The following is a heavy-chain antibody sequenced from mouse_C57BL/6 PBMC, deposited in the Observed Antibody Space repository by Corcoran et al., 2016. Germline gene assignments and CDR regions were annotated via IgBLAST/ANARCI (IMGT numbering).Heavy chain of an antibody. D-gene: IGHD2-4*01. Sequence: QIQLVQSGPELKKPGETVKISCKASGYTFTTYGMSWVKQAPGKGLKWMGWINTYSGVPTYADDFKGRFAFSLETSASTAYLQINNLKNEDTATYFCARSRQLRQGYYLDYWGQGTTLTVSS. CDR2: INTYSGVP. V-gene: IGHV9-3*01. CDR3: ARSRQLRQGYYLDY. J-gene: IGHJ2*01. CDR1: GYTFTTYG.